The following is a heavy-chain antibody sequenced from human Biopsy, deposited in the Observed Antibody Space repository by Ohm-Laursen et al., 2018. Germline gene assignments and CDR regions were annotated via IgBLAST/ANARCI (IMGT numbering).Heavy chain of an antibody. Sequence: SDTLSLTCTVSGGSFTGHYWTWIRQPPGKGLKWIGHISHTGYTSYKPSLKSRVTISLDTSRKHFSLRLTSLAAADTAVYYCARGSNEYGGLYFPHWGQGTLVTVSS. D-gene: IGHD4-23*01. CDR3: ARGSNEYGGLYFPH. CDR2: ISHTGYT. CDR1: GGSFTGHY. V-gene: IGHV4-59*11. J-gene: IGHJ1*01.